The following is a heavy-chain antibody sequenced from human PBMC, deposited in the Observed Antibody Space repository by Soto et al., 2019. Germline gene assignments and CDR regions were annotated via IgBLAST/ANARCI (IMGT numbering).Heavy chain of an antibody. D-gene: IGHD6-6*01. CDR3: ARASYSSWDYFDS. V-gene: IGHV4-59*08. CDR2: IYYSGST. CDR1: GGSISSYY. J-gene: IGHJ4*02. Sequence: QVQLQESGPGLVKPSETLSLTCTVSGGSISSYYWSWIRQPPGTGLEWIGYIYYSGSTNYNPSLKRRVTISVDTSKNQFSLKLSSVTAADTAVYYCARASYSSWDYFDSWGQGTLVTVSS.